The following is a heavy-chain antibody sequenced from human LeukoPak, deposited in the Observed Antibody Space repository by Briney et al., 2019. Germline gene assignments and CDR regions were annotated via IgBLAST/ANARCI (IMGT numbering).Heavy chain of an antibody. CDR3: ARRSTVTTRGHWFDP. V-gene: IGHV4-34*01. J-gene: IGHJ5*02. Sequence: SETLSLTCAVYGGSFSGYYWSWIRQPPGKGLEWIGEINHSGSTNYNPSLKSRVTISVDTSKNQFSLKLSSVTAADTAVYYCARRSTVTTRGHWFDPWGQATLVTVSS. D-gene: IGHD4-17*01. CDR2: INHSGST. CDR1: GGSFSGYY.